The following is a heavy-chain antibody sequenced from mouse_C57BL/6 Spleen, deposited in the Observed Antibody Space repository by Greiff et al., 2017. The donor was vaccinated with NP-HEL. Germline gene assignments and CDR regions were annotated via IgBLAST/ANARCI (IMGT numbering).Heavy chain of an antibody. CDR1: GYTFTSYW. CDR3: ARSGGYDEAWFAY. Sequence: QVQLKQPGAELVKPGASVKLSCKASGYTFTSYWMHWVKQRPGQGLEWIGMIHPNSGSTNYNEKFKSKATLTVDKSSSTAYMQLSSLTSEDSAVYYCARSGGYDEAWFAYWGQGTLVTVSA. D-gene: IGHD2-2*01. J-gene: IGHJ3*01. V-gene: IGHV1-64*01. CDR2: IHPNSGST.